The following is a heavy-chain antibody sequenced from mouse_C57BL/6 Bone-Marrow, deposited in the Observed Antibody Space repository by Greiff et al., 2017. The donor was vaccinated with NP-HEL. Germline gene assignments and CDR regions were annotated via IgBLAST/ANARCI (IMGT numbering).Heavy chain of an antibody. CDR1: GYAFTNYL. D-gene: IGHD2-1*01. V-gene: IGHV1-54*01. CDR3: AREGRYYPYWYFDV. J-gene: IGHJ1*03. CDR2: INPGSGGT. Sequence: VKLQQSGAELVRPGTSVKVSCKASGYAFTNYLIEWVKQRPGQGLEWIGVINPGSGGTNYNEKFKGKATLTADKSSSPAYMQLSSLTSEDSAVYFCAREGRYYPYWYFDVWGTGTTVTVSS.